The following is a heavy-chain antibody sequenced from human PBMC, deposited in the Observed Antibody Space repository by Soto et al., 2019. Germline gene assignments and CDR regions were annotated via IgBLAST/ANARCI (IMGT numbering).Heavy chain of an antibody. CDR1: GGSISSGGYY. D-gene: IGHD3-22*01. V-gene: IGHV4-31*03. J-gene: IGHJ2*01. Sequence: HVQLQESGPGLVKPSQTLSITCTVSGGSISSGGYYWSWIRQHPGKGLEWIGYLYYSGSTYYNPSLKIRVTISVDTSKNQFSLKLSSVTAADTAVYYCARGSGYYDSSGYYHGWYFDLWGRGTLVTVSS. CDR2: LYYSGST. CDR3: ARGSGYYDSSGYYHGWYFDL.